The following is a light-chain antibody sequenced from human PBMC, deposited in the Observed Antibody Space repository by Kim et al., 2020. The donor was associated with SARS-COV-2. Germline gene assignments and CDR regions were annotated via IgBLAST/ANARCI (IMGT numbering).Light chain of an antibody. J-gene: IGLJ2*01. Sequence: SSELTQDPAVSVALGQTVRITCQGDSLRSYYATWYQQKPGQAPIVVIYGKNNRPSGIPDRFPGSISGNTASLTITGTQAGDEADYYCNSRDSNANVVFGG. CDR2: GKN. V-gene: IGLV3-19*01. CDR3: NSRDSNANVV. CDR1: SLRSYY.